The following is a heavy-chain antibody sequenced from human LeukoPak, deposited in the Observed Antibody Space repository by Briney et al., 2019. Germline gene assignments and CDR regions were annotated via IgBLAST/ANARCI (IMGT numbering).Heavy chain of an antibody. CDR3: ARMNYDSLFDY. D-gene: IGHD3-22*01. CDR1: GYTFTSYA. V-gene: IGHV1-18*01. J-gene: IGHJ4*02. Sequence: ASVKVSCKASGYTFTSYAMNWVRQAPGQGLEWMGWISAYNGNTNYAQKLQGRVTMTTDTSTSTAYMELRCLRSDDTAVYYCARMNYDSLFDYWGQGTLVTVSS. CDR2: ISAYNGNT.